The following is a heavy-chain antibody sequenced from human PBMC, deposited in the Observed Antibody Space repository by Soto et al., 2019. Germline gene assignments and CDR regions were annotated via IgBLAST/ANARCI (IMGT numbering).Heavy chain of an antibody. CDR3: ARSSPAQGYFYGVDV. CDR1: GFSLNTYGVG. Sequence: QITLKESGPALVQPTQTLTLTCTFSGFSLNTYGVGVGWIRQPPGKTLEWLALIYWDDDKRYSPFLKSRLTITKDTSKDQVVRTMTNMHPVDTATYYCARSSPAQGYFYGVDVWGQGTTVTVSS. V-gene: IGHV2-5*02. CDR2: IYWDDDK. J-gene: IGHJ6*02.